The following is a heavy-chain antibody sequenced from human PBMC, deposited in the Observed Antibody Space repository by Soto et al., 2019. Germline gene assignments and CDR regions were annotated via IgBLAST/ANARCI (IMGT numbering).Heavy chain of an antibody. CDR1: VGSITGGGTS. D-gene: IGHD3-22*01. CDR2: IYHSGST. J-gene: IGHJ5*02. CDR3: ARWFYDSSGFDP. V-gene: IGHV4-30-2*01. Sequence: QLQLQESGSGLVKPSQTLSPTAAVSVGSITGGGTSWAWFCKQPGRGLEWIGYIYHSGSTYYNPSLKSRVAISVDRSKNQFSLKLSSVTAADTAVYYCARWFYDSSGFDPWGQGTLVTVSS.